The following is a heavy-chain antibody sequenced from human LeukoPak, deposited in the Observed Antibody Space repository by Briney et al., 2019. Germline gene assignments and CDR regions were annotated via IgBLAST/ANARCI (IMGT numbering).Heavy chain of an antibody. V-gene: IGHV1-69*04. D-gene: IGHD6-19*01. CDR1: GGTFSSYA. CDR3: ARGGIAVAGSSIDY. J-gene: IGHJ4*02. Sequence: SVKVSCKASGGTFSSYAISWVRQAPGQGLEWMGRIIPILGIATYAQKFQGRVTITADKSTSTAYMELSSLRSEDTAVYYCARGGIAVAGSSIDYWDQGTLVTVSS. CDR2: IIPILGIA.